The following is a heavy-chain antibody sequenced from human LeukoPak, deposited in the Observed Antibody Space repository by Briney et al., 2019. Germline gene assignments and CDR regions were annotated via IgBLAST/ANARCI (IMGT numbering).Heavy chain of an antibody. CDR2: ISAYNGNT. Sequence: GASVKVSCKASGYTFTSYGISWVRQAPGQGLEWMGWISAYNGNTNYAQKLQGRVTMTTDTSPSTAYMELSSLRSEDTAVYYCAKEGYCGGDCYSDYWGQGTLVTVSS. CDR1: GYTFTSYG. D-gene: IGHD2-21*02. CDR3: AKEGYCGGDCYSDY. V-gene: IGHV1-18*01. J-gene: IGHJ4*02.